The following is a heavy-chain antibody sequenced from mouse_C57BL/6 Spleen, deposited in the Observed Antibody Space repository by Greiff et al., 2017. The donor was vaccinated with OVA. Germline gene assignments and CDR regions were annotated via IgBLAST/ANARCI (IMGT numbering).Heavy chain of an antibody. J-gene: IGHJ4*01. CDR2: INPSTGGT. D-gene: IGHD2-2*01. CDR1: GYSFTGYY. CDR3: ARAGGYDEGAMDY. Sequence: VQLKQSGPELVKPGASVKISCKASGYSFTGYYMNWVKQSPEKSLEWIGEINPSTGGTTYNQKFKDKATLTVDKSYSKAYMQLKSLTSEDTAVSYCARAGGYDEGAMDYWGQGTSVTVSS. V-gene: IGHV1-42*01.